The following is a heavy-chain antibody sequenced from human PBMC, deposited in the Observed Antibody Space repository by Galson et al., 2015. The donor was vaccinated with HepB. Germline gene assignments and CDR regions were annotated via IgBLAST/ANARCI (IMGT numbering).Heavy chain of an antibody. CDR1: GYTFTSYA. CDR2: INTNTGNP. D-gene: IGHD3-9*01. Sequence: SVKVSCKASGYTFTSYAMNWVRQAPGQGLEWMGWINTNTGNPTYAQGFTGRSVFSLDTSVSTAYLQISSLKAEDTAVYYCARDATVFFDYWATAGVFFDYWGQGTLVTVSS. J-gene: IGHJ4*02. V-gene: IGHV7-4-1*02. CDR3: ARDATVFFDYWATAGVFFDY.